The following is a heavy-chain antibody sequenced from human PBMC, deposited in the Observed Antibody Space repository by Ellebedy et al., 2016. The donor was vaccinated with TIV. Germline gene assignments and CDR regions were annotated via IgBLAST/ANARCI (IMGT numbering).Heavy chain of an antibody. V-gene: IGHV3-21*05. CDR1: GFTLSSFS. CDR3: SRGIAAVMY. CDR2: FSSSGTFI. Sequence: PGGSLRLSCEVSGFTLSSFSMNWVRQAPGKGLEWVSYFSSSGTFIWYADSVRGRFTISRDNAKNSLYLQMNSLRAEDTAVYYCSRGIAAVMYWGQGTLVTVSS. J-gene: IGHJ4*02. D-gene: IGHD6-13*01.